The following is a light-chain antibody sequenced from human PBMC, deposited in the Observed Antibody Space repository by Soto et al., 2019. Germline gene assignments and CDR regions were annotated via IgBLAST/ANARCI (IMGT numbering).Light chain of an antibody. Sequence: QTVVTQPPSASGSPGQSVTISCTGTSCDIGGYDYVSWYQQHPGKAPKLMIYEVTKRPLGVPDRFSGSKSGNTASLTVSGLQAEDEADYYCSSYAGSNNPYVFGTGTKVTVL. V-gene: IGLV2-8*01. CDR2: EVT. CDR3: SSYAGSNNPYV. J-gene: IGLJ1*01. CDR1: SCDIGGYDY.